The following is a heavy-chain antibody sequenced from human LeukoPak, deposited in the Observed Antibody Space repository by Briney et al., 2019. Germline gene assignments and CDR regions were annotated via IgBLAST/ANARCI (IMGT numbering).Heavy chain of an antibody. J-gene: IGHJ4*02. V-gene: IGHV3-43*02. Sequence: PGGSLRLSCAASGFTFEDYAMHWVRQGPGKGLEWVSLISGNGNNIYYADSVKGRFTISRDNSKNSLYLQMNSRRTEDPALYYCTRDYDTSGYFDWPGYWGQGTLVTVSS. D-gene: IGHD3-9*01. CDR1: GFTFEDYA. CDR3: TRDYDTSGYFDWPGY. CDR2: ISGNGNNI.